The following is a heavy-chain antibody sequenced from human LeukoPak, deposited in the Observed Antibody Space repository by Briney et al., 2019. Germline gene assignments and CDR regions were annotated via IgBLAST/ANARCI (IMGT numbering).Heavy chain of an antibody. J-gene: IGHJ4*02. Sequence: SETLSLTCIVSGGSISGYHWGWIRQPPGKGLEWIGYISYSGITNYIPSLKSRVSMSVDTSKNQFSLKLSSVTAADTAVYYCARDGVAGGFDYWGQGTLVTVSS. CDR3: ARDGVAGGFDY. CDR2: ISYSGIT. CDR1: GGSISGYH. V-gene: IGHV4-59*13. D-gene: IGHD6-19*01.